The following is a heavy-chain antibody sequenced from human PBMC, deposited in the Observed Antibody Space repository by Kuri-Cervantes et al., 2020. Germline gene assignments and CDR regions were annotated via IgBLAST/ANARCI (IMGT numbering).Heavy chain of an antibody. Sequence: SGPTLVKPTQTLTLTCTFSGFSLSTSGVGVGWIRQPPGKALEWLALIDWDDDKYYSTSLKTRLTISKDTSKNQVVLTMTNMDPVDTATYYCARIKNCDNGRLERGGVIDYWGQGTLVTVSS. CDR3: ARIKNCDNGRLERGGVIDY. CDR1: GFSLSTSGVG. J-gene: IGHJ4*02. V-gene: IGHV2-70*01. D-gene: IGHD1-1*01. CDR2: IDWDDDK.